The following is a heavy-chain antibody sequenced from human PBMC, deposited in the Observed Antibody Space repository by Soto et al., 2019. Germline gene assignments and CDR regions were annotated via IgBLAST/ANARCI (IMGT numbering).Heavy chain of an antibody. CDR1: GGSISSSNW. D-gene: IGHD3-10*01. V-gene: IGHV4-4*02. J-gene: IGHJ6*02. CDR3: ARDQHMVRGVIPYYYGMDV. CDR2: IYHSGST. Sequence: PSETLSLTCAVSGGSISSSNWWSWVRQPPGKGLEWIGEIYHSGSTNYNPSLKSRVTISVDKSKNQFSLKLSSVTAADTAVYYCARDQHMVRGVIPYYYGMDVWGQGTTVTVSS.